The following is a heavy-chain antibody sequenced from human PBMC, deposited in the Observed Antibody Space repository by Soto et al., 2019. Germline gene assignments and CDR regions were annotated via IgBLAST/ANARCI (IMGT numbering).Heavy chain of an antibody. CDR1: SVSVSSDSYY. Sequence: SETLSLICTGSSVSVSSDSYYWTWIRQAPGKGLEWIGSIDYSGNTNYNPSLKSAVIISVDTSKNQFYMRLPSFTAADTAVYYCARETHPASHGLGAIAFWAQGTNVTVSS. V-gene: IGHV4-61*01. J-gene: IGHJ3*01. CDR3: ARETHPASHGLGAIAF. D-gene: IGHD2-2*01. CDR2: IDYSGNT.